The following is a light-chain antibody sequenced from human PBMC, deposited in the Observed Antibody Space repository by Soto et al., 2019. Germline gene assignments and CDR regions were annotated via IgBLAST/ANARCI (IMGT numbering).Light chain of an antibody. V-gene: IGKV3-20*01. CDR1: QSVSSDF. CDR3: QHYDNTPPSVT. Sequence: EIVLTQSPATLSLSPGERATLSCRASQSVSSDFLVWYQQKPGQAPRLLIYGASSRATGIPDRFSGSGSGTDFFLTISRLEPEDFAVYYCQHYDNTPPSVTFGPGTKVDFK. CDR2: GAS. J-gene: IGKJ3*01.